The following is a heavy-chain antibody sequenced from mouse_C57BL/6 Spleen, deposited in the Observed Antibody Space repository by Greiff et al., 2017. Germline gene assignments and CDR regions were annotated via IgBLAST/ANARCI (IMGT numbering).Heavy chain of an antibody. D-gene: IGHD1-1*01. CDR1: GFTFSSYA. CDR2: ISSGGDYI. V-gene: IGHV5-9-1*02. CDR3: TRGYGSATRYFDV. J-gene: IGHJ1*03. Sequence: EVKLQESGEGLVKPGGSLKLSCAASGFTFSSYAMSWVRQTPEKRLEWVAYISSGGDYIYYADTVKGRFTISRDNARNTLYLQMSSLKSEDTAMYYCTRGYGSATRYFDVWGTGTTVTVSS.